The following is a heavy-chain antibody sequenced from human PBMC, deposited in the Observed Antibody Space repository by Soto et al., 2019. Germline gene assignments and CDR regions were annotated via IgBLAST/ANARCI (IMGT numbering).Heavy chain of an antibody. V-gene: IGHV4-34*01. CDR2: INHSGST. Sequence: PSETLSLTCAVYGGSFSGYYWSWIRQPPGKGLEWIGEINHSGSTNYNPSLKSRVTISVDTSKNQFPLKLRSVTAADTAFYYCARRIDWGSYYSYYYRDVWGKGTTVTVSS. CDR1: GGSFSGYY. D-gene: IGHD3-16*01. J-gene: IGHJ6*03. CDR3: ARRIDWGSYYSYYYRDV.